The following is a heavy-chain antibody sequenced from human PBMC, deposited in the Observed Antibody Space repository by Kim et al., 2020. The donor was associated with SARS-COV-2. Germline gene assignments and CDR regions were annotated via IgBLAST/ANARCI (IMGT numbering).Heavy chain of an antibody. D-gene: IGHD6-13*01. CDR3: ARGLVAAAGNLDY. Sequence: SNPPLKSRVTISVDTSKNQFSRKLSSVTAADTAVYYCARGLVAAAGNLDYWGQGTLVTVSS. J-gene: IGHJ4*02. V-gene: IGHV4-34*01.